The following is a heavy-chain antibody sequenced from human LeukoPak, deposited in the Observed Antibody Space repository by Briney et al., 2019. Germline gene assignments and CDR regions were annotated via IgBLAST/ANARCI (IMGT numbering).Heavy chain of an antibody. V-gene: IGHV4-34*01. CDR2: INHSGST. CDR3: ARDGYYYDSTGYSGDY. J-gene: IGHJ4*02. D-gene: IGHD3-22*01. Sequence: SETLSLTCAVYGGSFSGYYWSWIRQPPGKGLEWIGEINHSGSTNYNPSLKSRVTISVDTSKNQFSVKLSSVTAADTAVYYCARDGYYYDSTGYSGDYWGQGTLVTVSS. CDR1: GGSFSGYY.